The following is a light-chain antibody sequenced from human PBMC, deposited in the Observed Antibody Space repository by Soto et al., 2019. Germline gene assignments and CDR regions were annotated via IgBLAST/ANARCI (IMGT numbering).Light chain of an antibody. V-gene: IGKV3-15*01. J-gene: IGKJ1*01. CDR1: QSVSSN. CDR2: ATS. Sequence: EIVLTQSPGILSLSPGERATLSCRASQSVSSNLAWYQQKPGQAPRLLIYATSSRATGVPTRFSGSGSGTDFTLTISSLQSEDFAVYYCQQYNNWPPWTFGQGTKVDIK. CDR3: QQYNNWPPWT.